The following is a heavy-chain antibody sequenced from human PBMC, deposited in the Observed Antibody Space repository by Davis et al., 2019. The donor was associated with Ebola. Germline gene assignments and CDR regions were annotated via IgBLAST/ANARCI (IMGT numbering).Heavy chain of an antibody. J-gene: IGHJ4*02. V-gene: IGHV3-30-3*01. CDR1: GFTFSTYV. D-gene: IGHD5-12*01. Sequence: PGGSLRLSCAASGFTFSTYVMYWVRQAPGKGLEWVAVISYDGSSKYYVDSVKGRFTISRDNSKNMLYLQMNSLRAEDTAVYYCARGYNDNDYGGDYWGQGTLVTVSS. CDR2: ISYDGSSK. CDR3: ARGYNDNDYGGDY.